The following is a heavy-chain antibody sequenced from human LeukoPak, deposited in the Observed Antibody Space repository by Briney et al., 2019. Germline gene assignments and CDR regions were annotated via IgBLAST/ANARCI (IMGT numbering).Heavy chain of an antibody. J-gene: IGHJ4*02. D-gene: IGHD1-1*01. CDR3: ARAGGVHTHGNYFDS. CDR2: ITTRSSYT. CDR1: GFTFSRYW. V-gene: IGHV3-21*05. Sequence: SGGSLRLSCAASGFTFSRYWMHWVRQAPGKGLEWVSYITTRSSYTNYADSVKGRFTISRDNAKNSLFLQMNGLRAEDTAVYYCARAGGVHTHGNYFDSWGQGTLVTVSS.